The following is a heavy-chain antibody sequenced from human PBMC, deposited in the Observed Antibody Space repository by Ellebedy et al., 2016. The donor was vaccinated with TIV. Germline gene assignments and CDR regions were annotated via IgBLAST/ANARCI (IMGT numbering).Heavy chain of an antibody. CDR3: VKGASPGGIVALET. V-gene: IGHV3-30*18. Sequence: GESLKISCVGAAFFFNTYGIHWVRQAPGKGLEWVAVIPFDGNNEYYADSVKGRLSISRDSPKNTVYLQMNRLTAADTATYYCVKGASPGGIVALETWGQGTRVTVSS. CDR2: IPFDGNNE. CDR1: AFFFNTYG. D-gene: IGHD1-26*01. J-gene: IGHJ3*02.